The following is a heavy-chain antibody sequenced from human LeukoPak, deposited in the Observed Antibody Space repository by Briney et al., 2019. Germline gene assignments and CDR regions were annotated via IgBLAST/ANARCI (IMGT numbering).Heavy chain of an antibody. Sequence: GASVKVSCKASGYTFISYYMHWVRQAPGQGLEWMGIINPSGGSTSYAQKFQGRATMTRDMSTSTVYMELSSLRSEDTAVYYCARSRDWDPFDYWGQGTLVTVSS. V-gene: IGHV1-46*01. CDR3: ARSRDWDPFDY. CDR1: GYTFISYY. J-gene: IGHJ4*02. CDR2: INPSGGST. D-gene: IGHD3/OR15-3a*01.